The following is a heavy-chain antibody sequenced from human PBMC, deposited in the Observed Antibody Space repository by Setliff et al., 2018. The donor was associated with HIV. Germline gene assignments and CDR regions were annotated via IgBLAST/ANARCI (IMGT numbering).Heavy chain of an antibody. CDR2: IYTRGNT. D-gene: IGHD2-21*02. J-gene: IGHJ6*03. CDR3: TRDLWGDDYYYNNMDV. Sequence: SETLSLTCSVSGASITSHNWSWIRQAAGKGLEWIGRIYTRGNTNYNPSLRSRVTMSVDTSKNQFSLKVTSVTASDTAVYYCTRDLWGDDYYYNNMDVWGKGTTVTVSS. CDR1: GASITSHN. V-gene: IGHV4-4*07.